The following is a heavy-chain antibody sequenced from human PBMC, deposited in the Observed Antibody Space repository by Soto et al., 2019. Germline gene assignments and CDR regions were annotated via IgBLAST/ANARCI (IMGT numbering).Heavy chain of an antibody. CDR2: ISYDGSNK. D-gene: IGHD3-3*01. V-gene: IGHV3-30-3*01. J-gene: IGHJ4*02. Sequence: QVPLVESGGGVVQPGRSLRLSCAASGFTFSSYAMHWVRQAPGKGLEWVAVISYDGSNKYYADSVKGRFTISRDNSKNTLYLQMNSLRAEDTAVYYCARAVAFGVVIMPFDYWGQGTLVTVSS. CDR1: GFTFSSYA. CDR3: ARAVAFGVVIMPFDY.